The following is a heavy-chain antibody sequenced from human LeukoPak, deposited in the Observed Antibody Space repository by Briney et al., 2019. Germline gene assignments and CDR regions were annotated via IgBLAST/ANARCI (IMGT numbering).Heavy chain of an antibody. CDR1: YGYISGFY. CDR2: IHNSGSI. CDR3: AGTDYDFMTGAISFDY. D-gene: IGHD3-9*01. V-gene: IGHV4-4*09. J-gene: IGHJ4*02. Sequence: SETLSLICTVSYGYISGFYWSWIRQTPEMRLEWIGYIHNSGSIKYSPSLKSRATMSMDRSKNQFSLSLSSVTAADTAVYFCAGTDYDFMTGAISFDYWGQGIRVTVSS.